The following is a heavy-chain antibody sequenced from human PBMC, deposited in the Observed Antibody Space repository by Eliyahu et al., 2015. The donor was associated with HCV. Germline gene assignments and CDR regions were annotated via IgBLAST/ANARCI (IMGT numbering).Heavy chain of an antibody. CDR3: ARDFGDFWSGYSLGGFDP. Sequence: QVQLVQSGAEVKKPGASVKVSCKASGYTFTSYGXSWVRQAPGQGLEWMGWISAYNGNTNYAQKLQGRVTMTTDTSTSTAYMELRSLRSDDTAVYYCARDFGDFWSGYSLGGFDPWGQGTLVTVSS. CDR1: GYTFTSYG. CDR2: ISAYNGNT. J-gene: IGHJ5*02. V-gene: IGHV1-18*01. D-gene: IGHD3-3*01.